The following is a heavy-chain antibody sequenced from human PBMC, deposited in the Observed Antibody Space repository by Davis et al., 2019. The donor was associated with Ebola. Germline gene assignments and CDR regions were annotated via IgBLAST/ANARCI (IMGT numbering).Heavy chain of an antibody. CDR3: ARGPEDYAFDI. Sequence: AASVKVSCKASGYTFTGYYMHWVRQAPGQGLEWMGWISAYNGNTNYAQKLQGRVTMTTDTSTSTAYMELRSLRSDDTAVYYCARGPEDYAFDIWGQGTMVTVSS. J-gene: IGHJ3*02. CDR2: ISAYNGNT. V-gene: IGHV1-18*04. CDR1: GYTFTGYY.